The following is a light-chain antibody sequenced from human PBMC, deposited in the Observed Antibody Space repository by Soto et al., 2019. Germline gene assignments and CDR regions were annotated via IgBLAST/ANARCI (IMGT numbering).Light chain of an antibody. Sequence: EIVLTQSPGTLSLSPGERATLSCRASQYVTSSYFAWYQQKPGQAPRLLNHAASSRATGIPDRFSGSGSGTDFSLTISRLEPEDFAVYHCQQYGSSPLTFGAGTKVEIK. CDR3: QQYGSSPLT. CDR2: AAS. CDR1: QYVTSSY. J-gene: IGKJ4*01. V-gene: IGKV3-20*01.